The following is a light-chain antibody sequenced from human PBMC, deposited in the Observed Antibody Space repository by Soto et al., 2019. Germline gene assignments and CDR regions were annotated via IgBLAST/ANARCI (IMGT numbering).Light chain of an antibody. CDR3: RQYGRSLEFA. J-gene: IGKJ4*01. Sequence: IVLTQSPGTLSLSPGERATLSCRASQTVGSNFLAWYQEKPGQGPRLLIYGASTRATGIPDRFSGSGSGTDFTLTISRLDPEDFAVYYCRQYGRSLEFAVGGGTKV. CDR2: GAS. V-gene: IGKV3-20*01. CDR1: QTVGSNF.